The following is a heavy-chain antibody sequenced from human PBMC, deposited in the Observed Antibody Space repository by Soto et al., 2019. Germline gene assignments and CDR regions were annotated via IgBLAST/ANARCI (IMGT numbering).Heavy chain of an antibody. Sequence: QIQLVQSGAEVKKPGASVKVYCKASGYTFSIYGINWVRQAPGQGLEWMGWTRPNNGNTKYAQNLQGRVTMTTDTSTSTAYMELRSLRPDDTAVYYWVRDLDGSGSYYTDYWGQGTLVTVSS. J-gene: IGHJ4*02. D-gene: IGHD3-10*01. CDR1: GYTFSIYG. CDR2: TRPNNGNT. CDR3: VRDLDGSGSYYTDY. V-gene: IGHV1-18*01.